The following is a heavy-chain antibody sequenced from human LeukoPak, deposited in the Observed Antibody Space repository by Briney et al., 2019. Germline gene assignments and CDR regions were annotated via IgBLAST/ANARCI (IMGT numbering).Heavy chain of an antibody. Sequence: ASVKVSCKASGYTFTGYYMHWVRQAPGQGLEWMGWINPNSGGTNYAQKFQGRVTMTRDTSISTACMELSRLRSDDTAVYYCARVLRGIAAAGTRWFDPWGQGTLVTVSS. V-gene: IGHV1-2*02. D-gene: IGHD6-13*01. CDR1: GYTFTGYY. CDR3: ARVLRGIAAAGTRWFDP. CDR2: INPNSGGT. J-gene: IGHJ5*02.